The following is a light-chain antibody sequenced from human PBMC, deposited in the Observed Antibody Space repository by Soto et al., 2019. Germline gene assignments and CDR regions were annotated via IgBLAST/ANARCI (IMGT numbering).Light chain of an antibody. CDR1: AFNIGSYY. J-gene: IGLJ2*01. CDR3: ASWDDSLRRLL. Sequence: LTQPLSASGTPGQRVTISCSGGAFNIGSYYVYWYQKLPGTAPKLLIYSDSQRPSGVPDRFSGSKSGTSASLAISGLRSEDEADYYSASWDDSLRRLLFGGGTKLTVL. CDR2: SDS. V-gene: IGLV1-47*02.